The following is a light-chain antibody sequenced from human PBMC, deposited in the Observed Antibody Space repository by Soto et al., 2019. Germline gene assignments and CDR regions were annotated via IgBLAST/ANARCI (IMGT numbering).Light chain of an antibody. CDR1: QTISSNS. V-gene: IGKV3-20*01. CDR3: QKYGSSSWM. Sequence: EIVLTQSPDTLSLSPGERATISCRASQTISSNSLAWYQQKPGQAPRLLIYGASSRATGIPDRFGGSGSGTDFTLTISRLDPEDFAVYYCQKYGSSSWMFGQGTKVDIK. CDR2: GAS. J-gene: IGKJ1*01.